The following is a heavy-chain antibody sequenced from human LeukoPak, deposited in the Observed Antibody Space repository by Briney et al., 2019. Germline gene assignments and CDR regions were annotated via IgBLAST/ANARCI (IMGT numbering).Heavy chain of an antibody. Sequence: GASVKVSCKVSGYTLTELSMHWVRQAPGKGLEWMGGFDPEDGETIYAQKFQGRVTMTEDTSTDTAYMELSSLRSEDTAVYYCATPRGYYDSSGYYSWGQGTLVTVSS. CDR1: GYTLTELS. V-gene: IGHV1-24*01. D-gene: IGHD3-22*01. CDR2: FDPEDGET. CDR3: ATPRGYYDSSGYYS. J-gene: IGHJ4*02.